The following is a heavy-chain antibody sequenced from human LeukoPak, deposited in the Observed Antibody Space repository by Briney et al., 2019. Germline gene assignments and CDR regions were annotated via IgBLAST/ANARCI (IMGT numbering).Heavy chain of an antibody. CDR3: ARRGTIAVPVFWFDP. Sequence: GSLRLSCAASGFTFSSYSMNWVRQAPGKGLEWVSAISGSGGSTYYADSVKGRFTISRDNSKNTLYLQMNSLRAEDTAVYYCARRGTIAVPVFWFDPWGQGTLVIVSS. J-gene: IGHJ5*02. D-gene: IGHD6-19*01. V-gene: IGHV3-23*01. CDR1: GFTFSSYS. CDR2: ISGSGGST.